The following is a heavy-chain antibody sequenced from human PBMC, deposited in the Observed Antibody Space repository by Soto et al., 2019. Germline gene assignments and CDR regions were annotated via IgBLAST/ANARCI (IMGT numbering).Heavy chain of an antibody. Sequence: QVQLVQSGADVKKPGSSVKVSCKASGGTFNTYTISWVRQAPGQGLEWMGRLIYSLEITNYAQRFQGRVTITADKSTTTAYMELSSLRSEDTAVYYCACRGGDYSGFDIWGQGTMVTVSS. D-gene: IGHD2-21*01. CDR1: GGTFNTYT. J-gene: IGHJ3*02. V-gene: IGHV1-69*02. CDR3: ACRGGDYSGFDI. CDR2: LIYSLEIT.